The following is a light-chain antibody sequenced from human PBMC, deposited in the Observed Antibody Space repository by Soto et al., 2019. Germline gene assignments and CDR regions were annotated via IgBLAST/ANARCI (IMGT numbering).Light chain of an antibody. CDR3: QEYGMSRT. Sequence: EIVLTQSQSTLSLSPGERATLSCRASQSSRYLAWYQQKPGQAPRLLIYDASSRATGIPDRFSGSGSETDFTLTISRLEPEDFAVYFCQEYGMSRTFGQGTKVEIK. V-gene: IGKV3-20*01. CDR1: QSSRY. J-gene: IGKJ1*01. CDR2: DAS.